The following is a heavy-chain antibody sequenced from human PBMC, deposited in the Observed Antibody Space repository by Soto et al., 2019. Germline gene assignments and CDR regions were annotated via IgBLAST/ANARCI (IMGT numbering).Heavy chain of an antibody. V-gene: IGHV3-15*07. Sequence: EVQLVESGGGLVKPGGSLRLSCAASGFPFNNAWINWVRQVPGKGLEWVGRAKSKADGGSGDYAAPVKGRFVVSRDDSKDIVYLQMNSLKIEDTGVYYCTTDSRTTLPEIRFDYWGHGTQVTVSS. J-gene: IGHJ4*01. CDR3: TTDSRTTLPEIRFDY. D-gene: IGHD1-26*01. CDR1: GFPFNNAW. CDR2: AKSKADGGSG.